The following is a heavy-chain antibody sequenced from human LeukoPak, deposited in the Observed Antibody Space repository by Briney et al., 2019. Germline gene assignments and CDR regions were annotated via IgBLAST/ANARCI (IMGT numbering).Heavy chain of an antibody. CDR2: IYYSGST. Sequence: PSETLSLTCTVYGASVSSLSYEWSWIRQPPGKGLEWIGYIYYSGSTNYNPSLKSRVTISVDTAKNQFSLKLSSVTAADTALYYCARVLSWVLDYWGQGTLVTVSS. CDR3: ARVLSWVLDY. D-gene: IGHD1-26*01. V-gene: IGHV4-61*01. CDR1: GASVSSLSYE. J-gene: IGHJ4*02.